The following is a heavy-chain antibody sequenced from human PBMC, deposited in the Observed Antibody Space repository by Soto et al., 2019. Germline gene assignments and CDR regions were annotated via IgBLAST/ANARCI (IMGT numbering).Heavy chain of an antibody. D-gene: IGHD5-12*01. J-gene: IGHJ5*02. V-gene: IGHV1-2*02. Sequence: ASVKVCCKASGYTFTGYYMHWVRQAPGQGLEWMGWINPNSGGTNYAQKFQGRVTMTRDTSISTAYMELSRLRSDDTAVYYCARVDSGYEPFDPWGQGTLVTVSS. CDR2: INPNSGGT. CDR1: GYTFTGYY. CDR3: ARVDSGYEPFDP.